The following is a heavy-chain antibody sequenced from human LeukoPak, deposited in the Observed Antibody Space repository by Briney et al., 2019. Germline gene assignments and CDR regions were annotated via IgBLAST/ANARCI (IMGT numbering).Heavy chain of an antibody. CDR2: IWYDGSNK. Sequence: PGRSLRLSCAAPGFTFSSYGMHWVRQAPGKGLEWVAVIWYDGSNKYYADSVKGRFTISRDNSKNTLYLQMNSLRAEDTAVYYCARIGAGYSSGWYYFDYWGQGTLVTVSS. J-gene: IGHJ4*02. CDR3: ARIGAGYSSGWYYFDY. V-gene: IGHV3-33*08. D-gene: IGHD6-19*01. CDR1: GFTFSSYG.